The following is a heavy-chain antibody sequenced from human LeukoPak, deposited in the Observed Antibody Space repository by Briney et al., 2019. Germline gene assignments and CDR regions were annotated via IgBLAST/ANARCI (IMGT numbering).Heavy chain of an antibody. Sequence: SETLSLTCAVYGGSFSAYYWSWIRQPPGKGLEWIGEINHSGSTNYNPSLKSRVTISVDTSKNQFSLKLSSVTAADTSVYYCAGGGSITYWRFPKPPHYWGQGTLVTVSS. CDR1: GGSFSAYY. D-gene: IGHD1-1*01. J-gene: IGHJ4*02. V-gene: IGHV4-34*01. CDR2: INHSGST. CDR3: AGGGSITYWRFPKPPHY.